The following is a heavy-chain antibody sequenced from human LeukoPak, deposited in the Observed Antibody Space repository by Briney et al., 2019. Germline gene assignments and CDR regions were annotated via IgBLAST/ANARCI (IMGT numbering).Heavy chain of an antibody. V-gene: IGHV4-39*01. D-gene: IGHD5-18*01. CDR3: ARVRYSYGYYYAMDV. CDR1: SGSISSSSYY. CDR2: IYYSGST. J-gene: IGHJ6*02. Sequence: SETLSLTCTVSSGSISSSSYYWGWIHQPPGEGLEWIGNIYYSGSTYYNPSLKSRVTISVDTSKNQFSLNLSSVTAADSALYYCARVRYSYGYYYAMDVWGQGTTVTVSS.